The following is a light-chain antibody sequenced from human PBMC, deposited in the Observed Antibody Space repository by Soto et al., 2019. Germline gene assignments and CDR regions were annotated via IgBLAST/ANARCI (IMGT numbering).Light chain of an antibody. Sequence: DIPMTQSPSSLSASVGDRVTITCRASQSISNYLNWYQQKPGKAPKLLIYTASSLQSGVPSRFSGSGSGTDFTLTISSLQFEDFATYYCQQSYSMSWTFGQGTKVEIK. V-gene: IGKV1-39*01. J-gene: IGKJ1*01. CDR3: QQSYSMSWT. CDR2: TAS. CDR1: QSISNY.